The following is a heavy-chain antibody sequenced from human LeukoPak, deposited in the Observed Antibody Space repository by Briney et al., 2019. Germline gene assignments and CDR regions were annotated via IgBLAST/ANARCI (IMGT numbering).Heavy chain of an antibody. CDR1: GFTFSSYG. CDR3: AKANGDIVVVPAAPYFDY. D-gene: IGHD2-2*01. Sequence: GGSLTLSCAASGFTFSSYGMHWVRQAPGKGLEWVAVISYDGSNKYYADSVKGRFTISRDNSKNTLYLQMNSLRAEDTAVYYCAKANGDIVVVPAAPYFDYWGQGTLVTVSS. J-gene: IGHJ4*02. CDR2: ISYDGSNK. V-gene: IGHV3-30*18.